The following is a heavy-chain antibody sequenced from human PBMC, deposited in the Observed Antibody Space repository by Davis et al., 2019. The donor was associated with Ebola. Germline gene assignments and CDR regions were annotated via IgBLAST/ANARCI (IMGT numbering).Heavy chain of an antibody. CDR3: ARDTNVLRFLEWESMDV. Sequence: SETLSLTCAVYGGSFSGYFWSCIRQPPGKGLEWIGEINHSGSTNYNPSLKSRVTISVDRSKNQFSLKLSSVTAADTAVYYCARDTNVLRFLEWESMDVWGQGTTVTVSS. CDR1: GGSFSGYF. J-gene: IGHJ6*02. CDR2: INHSGST. V-gene: IGHV4-34*01. D-gene: IGHD3-3*01.